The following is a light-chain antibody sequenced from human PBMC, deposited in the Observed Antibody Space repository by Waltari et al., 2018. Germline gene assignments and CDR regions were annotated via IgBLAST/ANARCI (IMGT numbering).Light chain of an antibody. Sequence: AIRMTQSPSSLSASTGDRVTIPCRASQSVSTYLAWYQQKPGKAPKLLIYAASTLQRGVPSRFSGSGSGTDFTLSISCLQSEDFATYYCQQYSATPPTFGQGTKVEIK. CDR2: AAS. CDR1: QSVSTY. J-gene: IGKJ1*01. V-gene: IGKV1-8*01. CDR3: QQYSATPPT.